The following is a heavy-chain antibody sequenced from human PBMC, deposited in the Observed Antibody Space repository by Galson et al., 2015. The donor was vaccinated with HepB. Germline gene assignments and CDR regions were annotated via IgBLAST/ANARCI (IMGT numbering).Heavy chain of an antibody. D-gene: IGHD6-13*01. Sequence: LSLTCTVSGGSISSYYWSWIRQPPGKGLEWIGYIYYSGSTNYNPSLKSRVTISVDTSKNQFSLKLSSVTAADTAVYYCARDRGIAAHYYYGVDVWGQGTTVTVSS. CDR3: ARDRGIAAHYYYGVDV. CDR2: IYYSGST. CDR1: GGSISSYY. V-gene: IGHV4-59*01. J-gene: IGHJ6*02.